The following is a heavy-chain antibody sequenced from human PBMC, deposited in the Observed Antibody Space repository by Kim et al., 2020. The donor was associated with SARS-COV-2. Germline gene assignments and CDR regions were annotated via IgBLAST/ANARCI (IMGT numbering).Heavy chain of an antibody. J-gene: IGHJ4*02. Sequence: GGSLRLSCAASGFTFTNYWMTWVRQAPGRGLEWVANINQYGSIKYYVDSLKGRFTVSRDNAKNSLYLQMNSLRVEDTAVYYCARLGYSSSTLDYWGQG. CDR3: ARLGYSSSTLDY. D-gene: IGHD6-6*01. CDR1: GFTFTNYW. CDR2: INQYGSIK. V-gene: IGHV3-7*03.